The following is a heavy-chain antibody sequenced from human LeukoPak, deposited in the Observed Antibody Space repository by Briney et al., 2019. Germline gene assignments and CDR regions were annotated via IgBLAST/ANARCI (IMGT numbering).Heavy chain of an antibody. D-gene: IGHD4-11*01. V-gene: IGHV3-48*01. CDR2: ISSSSSSI. J-gene: IGHJ5*02. CDR3: AREGGYSDWYNWFDP. CDR1: GFTFSSYS. Sequence: GGSLRLSCAASGFTFSSYSMNWVRQAPGKGLEWVSYISSSSSSIYYADSVKGRFTISRDNAKNSLYLQMNSLRAEDTAVYHCAREGGYSDWYNWFDPWGQGTLVTVSS.